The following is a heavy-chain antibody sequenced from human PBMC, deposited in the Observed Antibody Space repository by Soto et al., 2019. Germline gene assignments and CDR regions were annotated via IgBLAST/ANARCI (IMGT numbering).Heavy chain of an antibody. J-gene: IGHJ4*01. CDR3: ARDEQLGAFNCFGA. D-gene: IGHD6-6*01. CDR1: GGSISSGGYY. V-gene: IGHV4-31*03. Sequence: SETLSLTCTVSGGSISSGGYYWSWIRQHPGKGLEWIGYIYYSGSTYYNPSLKSRVTISLDTSKNHFSLKLSSVTAEAPAVYSWARDEQLGAFNCFGARGDGTL. CDR2: IYYSGST.